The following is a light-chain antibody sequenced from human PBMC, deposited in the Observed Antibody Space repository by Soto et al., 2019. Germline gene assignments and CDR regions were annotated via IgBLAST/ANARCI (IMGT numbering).Light chain of an antibody. V-gene: IGLV2-14*01. CDR2: EVS. CDR3: SSYTSSSPCV. CDR1: SSDVGGYKY. J-gene: IGLJ1*01. Sequence: QSALTQPASVSGSPGQSITISCTGTSSDVGGYKYVSWYQQHPGKAPKLMIYEVSNRPSGVSNRFSASKSGSTASLTISGLQAEDEADYYCSSYTSSSPCVFGTGTKLTVL.